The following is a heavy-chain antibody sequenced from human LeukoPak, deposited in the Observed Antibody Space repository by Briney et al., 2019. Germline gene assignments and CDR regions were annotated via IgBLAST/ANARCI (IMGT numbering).Heavy chain of an antibody. CDR2: IYYSGST. V-gene: IGHV4-39*01. D-gene: IGHD3-10*01. Sequence: PSETLSLTCTVPGGSISSSSYYWGWIRQPPGKGLEWIGSIYYSGSTYYNPSLKSRVTISVDTSKNQFSLKLSSVTAADTAVYYCARHDYYGSGSYQWYWFDPWGQGTLVTVSS. CDR1: GGSISSSSYY. J-gene: IGHJ5*02. CDR3: ARHDYYGSGSYQWYWFDP.